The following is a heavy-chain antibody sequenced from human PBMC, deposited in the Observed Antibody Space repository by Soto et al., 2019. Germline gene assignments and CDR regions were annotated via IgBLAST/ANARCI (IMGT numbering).Heavy chain of an antibody. CDR1: GGYITIDDYY. J-gene: IGHJ6*02. CDR3: ARGYYYYGMDV. Sequence: SETLSLTCTVSGGYITIDDYYWSWIRQAPGKGLEWIGFTYYTGTTYGNPSLKSRVTMSVDPSRTHYSLRLSSVTAADTAVYYCARGYYYYGMDVWGQGTTVTVS. V-gene: IGHV4-30-4*01. CDR2: TYYTGTT.